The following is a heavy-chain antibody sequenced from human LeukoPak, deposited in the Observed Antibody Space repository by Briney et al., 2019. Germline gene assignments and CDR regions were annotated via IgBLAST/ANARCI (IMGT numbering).Heavy chain of an antibody. J-gene: IGHJ4*02. D-gene: IGHD3-22*01. V-gene: IGHV3-21*01. Sequence: GGSLRLSCAASGFTFSSYSMNWVRQAPGKGLEWVSSISSSSSYIYYADSVKGRFTISRDNAKNSLYLQMNSLRAEDTAVYYCAREGGEVVVITSSFHYWGQGTLVTVSS. CDR2: ISSSSSYI. CDR1: GFTFSSYS. CDR3: AREGGEVVVITSSFHY.